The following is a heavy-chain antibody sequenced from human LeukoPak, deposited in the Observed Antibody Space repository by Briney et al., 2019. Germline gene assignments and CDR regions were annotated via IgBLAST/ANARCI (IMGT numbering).Heavy chain of an antibody. CDR1: GFTFSSYA. D-gene: IGHD3-16*02. CDR2: ISYDGSNK. Sequence: GGSLRLSCAASGFTFSSYAMHWVRQAPGKGLEWVAVISYDGSNKYYADSVKGRFTISRDNSKNTLYLQMNSLRAEDTAVYYCAKSLVWGSYRLDYWGQGTLVTVSS. V-gene: IGHV3-30*04. J-gene: IGHJ4*02. CDR3: AKSLVWGSYRLDY.